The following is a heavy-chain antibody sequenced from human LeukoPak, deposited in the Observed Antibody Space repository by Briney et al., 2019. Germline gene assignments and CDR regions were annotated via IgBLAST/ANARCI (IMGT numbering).Heavy chain of an antibody. Sequence: GSVKVSCKASGYTFTSYDINWVRQTTGQGLEWMGWMNPNSGNTGYAQKFQGRVTMTRNTSISTAYMELSSLRSEDTAVYYCARGRKMVVTAIHSNYYYYGMDVWGQGTTVTVSS. CDR1: GYTFTSYD. D-gene: IGHD2-21*02. CDR3: ARGRKMVVTAIHSNYYYYGMDV. CDR2: MNPNSGNT. V-gene: IGHV1-8*01. J-gene: IGHJ6*02.